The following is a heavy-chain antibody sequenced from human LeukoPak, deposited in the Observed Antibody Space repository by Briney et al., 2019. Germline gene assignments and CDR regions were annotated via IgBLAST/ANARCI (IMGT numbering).Heavy chain of an antibody. CDR3: ASGTSVTTLDY. J-gene: IGHJ4*02. D-gene: IGHD4-17*01. CDR1: GFPFSSYG. CDR2: TYSDGST. Sequence: GGPLRLSCVASGFPFSSYGMHWVRQAPGKGLESVSITYSDGSTYYADSVKGRFTISRDNSKNTLYLQMNSLRAEDTAVYYCASGTSVTTLDYWGQGTLVTVSS. V-gene: IGHV3-NL1*01.